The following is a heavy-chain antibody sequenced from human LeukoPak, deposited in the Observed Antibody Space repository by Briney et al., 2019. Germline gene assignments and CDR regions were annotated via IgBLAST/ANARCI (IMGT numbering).Heavy chain of an antibody. CDR1: GYTFTGYF. CDR2: INPNSGGT. J-gene: IGHJ6*03. Sequence: ASVKVSCKASGYTFTGYFMHWVRQAPGQGLEWMGWINPNSGGTNYARKFQGRVTMTRDTSITTAYMEVSRLRSDDTAVYYCARGVGATTDLFRSFYYYYYYMDVWGKGTTVTVSS. D-gene: IGHD1-26*01. V-gene: IGHV1-2*02. CDR3: ARGVGATTDLFRSFYYYYYYMDV.